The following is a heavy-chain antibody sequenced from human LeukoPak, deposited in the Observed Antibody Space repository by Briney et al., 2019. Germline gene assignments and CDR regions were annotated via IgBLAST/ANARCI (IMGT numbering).Heavy chain of an antibody. D-gene: IGHD1-1*01. CDR2: IKSKTDGGTT. J-gene: IGHJ4*02. V-gene: IGHV3-15*01. CDR1: GFTFSNAW. Sequence: GGSLRLSCAASGFTFSNAWTSWVRQAPGKGLEWVGRIKSKTDGGTTDYAAPVKGRFTISRDDSKNTLYLQMNSLKTEDTAVYYCTTDILGTTGTGSFDYWGQGTLVTVSS. CDR3: TTDILGTTGTGSFDY.